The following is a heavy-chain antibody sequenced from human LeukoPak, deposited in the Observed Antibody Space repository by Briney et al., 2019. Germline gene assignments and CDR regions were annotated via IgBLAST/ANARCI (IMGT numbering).Heavy chain of an antibody. D-gene: IGHD1-26*01. CDR2: IYSGGST. CDR1: GFIVNNNY. V-gene: IGHV3-66*02. CDR3: ARSWAARLNFDY. J-gene: IGHJ4*02. Sequence: PGGSLRLSCAASGFIVNNNYMNWVRQAPGKGLEWVSVIYSGGSTYYADSVKGRFTISRDNSKNTLYLQMNSLRAEDTAVYYCARSWAARLNFDYWGQGTLVTVSS.